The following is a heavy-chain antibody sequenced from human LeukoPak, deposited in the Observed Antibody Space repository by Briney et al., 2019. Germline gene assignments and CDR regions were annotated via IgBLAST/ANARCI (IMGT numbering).Heavy chain of an antibody. CDR2: ISISGSKT. J-gene: IGHJ4*02. CDR1: EFDFSSHA. Sequence: GGSLRLSCAASEFDFSSHAMTWVRQAPGEGLEWVSAISISGSKTYYADSVKGRFTISRDNSKNTLYLQMNSLRAEDTAVYYCANEIRPNDYWGQGTQVTVSS. D-gene: IGHD4-17*01. V-gene: IGHV3-23*01. CDR3: ANEIRPNDY.